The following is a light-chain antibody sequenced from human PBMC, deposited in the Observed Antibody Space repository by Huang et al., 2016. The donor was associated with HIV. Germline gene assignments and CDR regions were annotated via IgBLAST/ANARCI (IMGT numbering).Light chain of an antibody. Sequence: IVMTHSPATLSVSPGERVPRSCRASQSVSSNLAWYQQKPGQAPRLLMFGASTRVTGIPARFSGSGSGTEFTLTISSLQSEDFVVYYCQQYNNWPPTFGQGTKVEIK. CDR3: QQYNNWPPT. J-gene: IGKJ1*01. V-gene: IGKV3-15*01. CDR1: QSVSSN. CDR2: GAS.